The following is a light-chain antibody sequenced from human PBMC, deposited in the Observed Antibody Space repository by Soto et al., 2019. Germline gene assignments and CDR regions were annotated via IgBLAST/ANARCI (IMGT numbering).Light chain of an antibody. CDR2: GAS. CDR3: QHYYTSPIT. J-gene: IGKJ5*01. CDR1: QSVRSSY. Sequence: EIVLTQSPGTLSLSPGERATLSCRASQSVRSSYLAWYQQKPGQAPRLLIYGASRRATGITDRFSGSGAGTDFTLTISRLEPGDFAVYYCQHYYTSPITFGQGTRLEIK. V-gene: IGKV3-20*01.